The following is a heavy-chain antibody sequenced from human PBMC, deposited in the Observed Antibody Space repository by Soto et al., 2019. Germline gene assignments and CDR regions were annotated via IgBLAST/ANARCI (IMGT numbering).Heavy chain of an antibody. CDR1: GFTFSDYY. Sequence: GGSLRLSCAASGFTFSDYYMSWIRQAPGKGLERVSYISSSGSTIYYADSVKGRFTISRDNAKNSLYLQMNSLRAEDTAVYYCARDLTNGLYYFDYWGQGTLVTVSS. D-gene: IGHD2-8*01. CDR2: ISSSGSTI. V-gene: IGHV3-11*01. CDR3: ARDLTNGLYYFDY. J-gene: IGHJ4*02.